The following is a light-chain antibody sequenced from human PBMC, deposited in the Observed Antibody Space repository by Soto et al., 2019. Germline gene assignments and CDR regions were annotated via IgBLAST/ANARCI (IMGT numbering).Light chain of an antibody. J-gene: IGKJ1*01. CDR2: AAS. Sequence: IQMTQSPSTLSASVGDRVTITCRASQGISSYLAWYQQKPGKAPKLLIYAASTLQSGVPSRFSGSGSGTDFTLTISCLQSEDFATYYCQQYYSYPSFGQGTKVDIK. CDR3: QQYYSYPS. CDR1: QGISSY. V-gene: IGKV1-8*01.